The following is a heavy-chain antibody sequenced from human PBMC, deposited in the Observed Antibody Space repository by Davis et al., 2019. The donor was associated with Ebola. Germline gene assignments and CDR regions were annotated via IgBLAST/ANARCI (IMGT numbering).Heavy chain of an antibody. CDR1: GGTFSSYA. D-gene: IGHD3-22*01. J-gene: IGHJ5*02. CDR2: ISAYNGNT. V-gene: IGHV1-18*01. CDR3: ARGVTMIVVSNWFDP. Sequence: ASVKVSCKASGGTFSSYAISWVRQAPGQGLEWMGWISAYNGNTNYSQKFQGRVTITRDTSASTAYMELSSLRSDDTAVYYCARGVTMIVVSNWFDPWGQGTLVTVSS.